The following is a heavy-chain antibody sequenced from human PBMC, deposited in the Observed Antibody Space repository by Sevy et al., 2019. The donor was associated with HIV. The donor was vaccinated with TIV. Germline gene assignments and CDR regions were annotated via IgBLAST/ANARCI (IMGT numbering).Heavy chain of an antibody. CDR3: ATTKDYYDSSGSPFDY. CDR1: GFPFNDHA. D-gene: IGHD3-22*01. V-gene: IGHV1-24*01. J-gene: IGHJ4*02. CDR2: FDPEDGET. Sequence: GGSLRLSCAASGFPFNDHAMHWVRQAPGKGLEWMGSFDPEDGETLYAQKLQGRVTMTEDTSTDTVYMELRSLRSEDTAVYYCATTKDYYDSSGSPFDYWGQGTLVTVSS.